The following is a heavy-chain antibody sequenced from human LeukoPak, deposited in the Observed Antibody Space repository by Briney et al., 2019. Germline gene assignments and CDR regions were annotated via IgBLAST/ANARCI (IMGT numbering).Heavy chain of an antibody. Sequence: SETLSHTCTVSGGSISSGGYYWSWIRQHPGKGLEWIGYIYYSGSTYYNPSLKSRVTISVDTSKNQFSLKLSSVTAADTAVYYCARGGSQGGSFSLSPNYFDYWGQGTLVTVSS. CDR1: GGSISSGGYY. CDR2: IYYSGST. CDR3: ARGGSQGGSFSLSPNYFDY. D-gene: IGHD1-26*01. V-gene: IGHV4-31*03. J-gene: IGHJ4*02.